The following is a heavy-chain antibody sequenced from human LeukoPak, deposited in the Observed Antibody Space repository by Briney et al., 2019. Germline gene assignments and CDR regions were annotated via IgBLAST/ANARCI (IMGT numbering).Heavy chain of an antibody. J-gene: IGHJ3*02. V-gene: IGHV3-48*03. CDR3: ARLTMIVIGSAFDI. Sequence: GGSLRLSCAASGFTFSSYEMNWVRQAPGKGLEWVSYISSSGSTIYYADSVKGRFTISRDNAKNSLYLQMNSLRAEDTAVYYCARLTMIVIGSAFDIWGQGTMVTVSS. D-gene: IGHD3-22*01. CDR2: ISSSGSTI. CDR1: GFTFSSYE.